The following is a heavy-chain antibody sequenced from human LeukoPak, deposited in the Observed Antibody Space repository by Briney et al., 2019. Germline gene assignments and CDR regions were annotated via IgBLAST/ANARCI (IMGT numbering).Heavy chain of an antibody. D-gene: IGHD6-19*01. CDR3: ARAVGGNDSSGWYYYYYMDV. CDR1: GGSISIYY. CDR2: FYYRGST. V-gene: IGHV4-59*08. Sequence: LQTLSLTCTVSGGSISIYYWSSIWQPPGKGLECIGNFYYRGSTIYHPSLKSRVTISVDTSKNQFSLQLSSVTAADAAVYYCARAVGGNDSSGWYYYYYMDVWGKGTTVTVSS. J-gene: IGHJ6*03.